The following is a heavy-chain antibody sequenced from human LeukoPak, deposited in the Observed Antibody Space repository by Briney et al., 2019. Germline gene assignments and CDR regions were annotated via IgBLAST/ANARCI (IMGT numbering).Heavy chain of an antibody. D-gene: IGHD3-9*01. CDR2: VHDSAGT. V-gene: IGHV4-61*08. Sequence: SETLSLTCTVSGGSISSGGYYWSWIRQSPGKGLEWLGYVHDSAGTIYNPSLKSRVTISVGTSKTQFSLKVTSVTTADTAVYYCAKGRKDFDTNLGPFDSWGQGILVIVSS. CDR3: AKGRKDFDTNLGPFDS. CDR1: GGSISSGGYY. J-gene: IGHJ4*02.